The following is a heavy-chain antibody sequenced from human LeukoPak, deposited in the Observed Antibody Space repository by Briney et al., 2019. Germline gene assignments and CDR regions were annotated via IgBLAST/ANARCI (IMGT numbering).Heavy chain of an antibody. CDR2: IYYSGST. CDR1: GGSISSYY. V-gene: IGHV4-59*01. Sequence: PSETLSLTCTVSGGSISSYYWTWIRQPPGKGLEWIDYIYYSGSTKYNPSLKSRVTISVDTSKNQFSLKLSSVTAADTAVYYCVRDFSGSYYFDYWGQGMLVTVSS. CDR3: VRDFSGSYYFDY. J-gene: IGHJ4*02. D-gene: IGHD1-26*01.